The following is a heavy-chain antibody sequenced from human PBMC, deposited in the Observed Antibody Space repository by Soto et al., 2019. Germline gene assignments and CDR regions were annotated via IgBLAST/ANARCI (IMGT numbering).Heavy chain of an antibody. D-gene: IGHD2-15*01. CDR1: GASITTYY. V-gene: IGHV4-59*01. Sequence: SETLSLTCTVSGASITTYYWSWIRQPPGKGLEWIGSISYSGSTDYNPSLKSRVTISFDASKNQISLQVRSATAADAAVYYCARDLKEYCSDGHRNWFAPWGQGTLVPVSS. CDR3: ARDLKEYCSDGHRNWFAP. J-gene: IGHJ5*02. CDR2: ISYSGST.